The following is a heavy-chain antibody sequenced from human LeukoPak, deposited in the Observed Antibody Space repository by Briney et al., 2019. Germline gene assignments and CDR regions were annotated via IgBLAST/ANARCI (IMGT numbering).Heavy chain of an antibody. CDR3: ARLARLGEFDY. CDR1: GGSISSSSYY. D-gene: IGHD3-16*01. CDR2: IYYSGST. J-gene: IGHJ4*02. Sequence: SETLSLTCTVSGGSISSSSYYWGWLRQPPGKGLEWIGSIYYSGSTYYHPSLNRLVTLSVDTSKNHFSLKLSSVTAADTAVYYCARLARLGEFDYWGQGTLVTVSS. V-gene: IGHV4-39*01.